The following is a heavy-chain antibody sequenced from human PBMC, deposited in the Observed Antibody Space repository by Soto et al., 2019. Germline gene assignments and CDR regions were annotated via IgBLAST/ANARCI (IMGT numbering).Heavy chain of an antibody. CDR2: IYYSGST. J-gene: IGHJ4*02. V-gene: IGHV4-30-4*01. Sequence: SETLSLTCTVSGGSISSGDYYWSWIRQPPGKGLEWIGYIYYSGSTYYNPSLKSRVTISVDTSKNQFSLKLSSVTAADTAVYYCARLYCSGGFCHEFDYWGQGTLVTVSS. CDR1: GGSISSGDYY. CDR3: ARLYCSGGFCHEFDY. D-gene: IGHD2-15*01.